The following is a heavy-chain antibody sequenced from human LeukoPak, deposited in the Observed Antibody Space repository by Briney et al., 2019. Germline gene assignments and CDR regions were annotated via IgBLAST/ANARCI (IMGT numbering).Heavy chain of an antibody. V-gene: IGHV4-39*07. J-gene: IGHJ4*02. D-gene: IGHD4-11*01. CDR3: ARTHDYNNYWFDY. Sequence: SETLSLTCTVSGGSITRSSYHWGWIRQPPGKGLEWIGSIYYSGTTYYNPSLKSRVTILVDTSKNQFSLRLSSVNAADTAVYYCARTHDYNNYWFDYWGQGTLVTVSS. CDR1: GGSITRSSYH. CDR2: IYYSGTT.